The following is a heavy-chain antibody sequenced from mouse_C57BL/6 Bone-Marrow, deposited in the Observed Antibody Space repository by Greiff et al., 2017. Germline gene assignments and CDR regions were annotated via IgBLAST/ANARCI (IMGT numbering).Heavy chain of an antibody. V-gene: IGHV1-42*01. CDR1: GYSFTGYY. J-gene: IGHJ2*01. D-gene: IGHD2-3*01. CDR2: INPSTGGT. CDR3: ARSMMVTTTNWVNFDY. Sequence: VQLQQSGPELVKPGASVKISCKASGYSFTGYYMNWVKQSPEKSLEWIGEINPSTGGTTYNQKFKAKATLTVDKSSSTAYMQLKSLTSEDSAVYYCARSMMVTTTNWVNFDYWGQGTTLTVSS.